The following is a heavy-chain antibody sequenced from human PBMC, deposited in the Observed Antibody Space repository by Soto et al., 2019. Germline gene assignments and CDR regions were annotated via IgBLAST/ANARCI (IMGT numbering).Heavy chain of an antibody. CDR1: ACSGSSSSYY. D-gene: IGHD4-17*01. CDR2: IYYSGST. V-gene: IGHV4-39*01. CDR3: ASRSNDYGGVFDY. Sequence: TVSACSGSSSSYYWGWIRQPPGKGLEWIGSIYYSGSTYYNPSLKSRVTISVDTSKNQFSLKLGSVTAADTAVYYSASRSNDYGGVFDYWGQGTLVTVST. J-gene: IGHJ4*02.